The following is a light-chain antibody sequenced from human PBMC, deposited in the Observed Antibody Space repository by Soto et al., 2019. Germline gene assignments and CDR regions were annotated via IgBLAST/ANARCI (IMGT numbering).Light chain of an antibody. CDR1: QTISSW. V-gene: IGKV1-5*03. CDR3: QQYNTYSWT. Sequence: DIQMTQSPSTLSGSVGDRVTITCRASQTISSWLAWYQQKPGRGPTLLIYKASRLESGVPSRFSGSGFGTEFALTISSLQPADFATYYCQQYNTYSWTFGQGTKVDIK. J-gene: IGKJ1*01. CDR2: KAS.